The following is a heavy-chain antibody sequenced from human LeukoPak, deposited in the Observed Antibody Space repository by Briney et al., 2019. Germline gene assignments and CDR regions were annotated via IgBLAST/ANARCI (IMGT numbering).Heavy chain of an antibody. CDR1: GFTFSSYW. CDR2: INSDGSST. CDR3: AMGPYYYDSSGYYY. J-gene: IGHJ4*02. V-gene: IGHV3-74*01. D-gene: IGHD3-22*01. Sequence: GGALRLSCGASGFTFSSYWMHRVRQPPGEGLVWVPRINSDGSSTSYADSVKGRFTISRDNAKNTLYLQMNSLRAEDTAVYYCAMGPYYYDSSGYYYWGQGTLVTVSS.